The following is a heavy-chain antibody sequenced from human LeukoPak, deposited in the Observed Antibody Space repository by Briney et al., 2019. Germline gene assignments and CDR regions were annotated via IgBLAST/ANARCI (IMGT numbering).Heavy chain of an antibody. J-gene: IGHJ4*02. CDR3: AKDSRRNSGSYVFDY. CDR2: ISGSGGST. CDR1: GFTFSSYG. D-gene: IGHD1-26*01. V-gene: IGHV3-23*01. Sequence: GGSLRLSCAASGFTFSSYGMSWVRQAPGKGLEWVSAISGSGGSTYYAESVKGRFTISRDNSKNTLDLQMNSLRAGDTAVYFCAKDSRRNSGSYVFDYWGQGTLVTVSS.